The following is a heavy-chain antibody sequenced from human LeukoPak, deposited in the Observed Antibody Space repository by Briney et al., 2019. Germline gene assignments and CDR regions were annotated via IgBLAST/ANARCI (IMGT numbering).Heavy chain of an antibody. CDR3: ARSPDSSSWYHFDY. V-gene: IGHV4-59*06. CDR1: GSISGYY. J-gene: IGHJ4*02. D-gene: IGHD6-13*01. Sequence: SETLSLTCTVSGSISGYYWSWIRQPPGKGLEWIGYIYYSGSTYYNPSLKSRVTISVDTSKNQFSLKLSSVTAADTAVYYCARSPDSSSWYHFDYWGQGTLVTVSS. CDR2: IYYSGST.